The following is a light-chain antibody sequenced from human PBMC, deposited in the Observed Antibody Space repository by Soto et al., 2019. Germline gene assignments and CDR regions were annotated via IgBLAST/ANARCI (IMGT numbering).Light chain of an antibody. V-gene: IGKV3-15*01. Sequence: EIVMTQSPATPSLSPGERATLSCRASETVGSNLAWYQQTPGQAPRLLIYGTFTRATGIPARFSGSGSGTDFPLTINSIDPEDFAVDVCQQYNNWPSFGQGTRLQIK. CDR2: GTF. CDR1: ETVGSN. J-gene: IGKJ5*01. CDR3: QQYNNWPS.